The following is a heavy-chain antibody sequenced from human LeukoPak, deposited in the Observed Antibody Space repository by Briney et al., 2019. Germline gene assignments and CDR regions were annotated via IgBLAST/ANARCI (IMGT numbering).Heavy chain of an antibody. V-gene: IGHV3-30*18. CDR3: AKIPIAVAGTLVY. CDR1: GFTFSSYG. D-gene: IGHD6-19*01. Sequence: PSGGSLRLSCAASGFTFSSYGMHWVRQAPGKGLEWVAVISYDGSNKYYADSVKGRFTISRDNSKNTLYLQMNSLRAEDTAVYYCAKIPIAVAGTLVYWGQGTLVTVSS. CDR2: ISYDGSNK. J-gene: IGHJ4*02.